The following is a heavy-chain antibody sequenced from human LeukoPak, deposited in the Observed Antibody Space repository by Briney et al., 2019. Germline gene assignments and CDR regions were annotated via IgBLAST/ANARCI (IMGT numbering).Heavy chain of an antibody. Sequence: PGGSLRLSCAASVFTFSSYAMSWVPAAPGKGVEWVSAICGSGGRTNYADSAKGGFTISRDNSTNTLYLQMNSLRAENTAVYYCANSGGIKSGNCSSTSCCSVGTFDPWGQGTLVTVSS. D-gene: IGHD2-2*01. CDR1: VFTFSSYA. CDR2: ICGSGGRT. V-gene: IGHV3-23*01. CDR3: ANSGGIKSGNCSSTSCCSVGTFDP. J-gene: IGHJ5*02.